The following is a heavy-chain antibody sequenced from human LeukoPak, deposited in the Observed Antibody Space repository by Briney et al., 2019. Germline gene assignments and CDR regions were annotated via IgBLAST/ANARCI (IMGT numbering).Heavy chain of an antibody. CDR2: ISSSGSTI. CDR1: GFTFSSYE. D-gene: IGHD3-10*02. Sequence: PGGSLRLSCAASGFTFSSYEMNWVRQAPGKGLEGVSYISSSGSTIYYADSVKGRFTIYRDKAKNSLYLQMNSLRAEDTAVYYCAELGITMIGGVWGKGTTVTISS. CDR3: AELGITMIGGV. V-gene: IGHV3-48*03. J-gene: IGHJ6*04.